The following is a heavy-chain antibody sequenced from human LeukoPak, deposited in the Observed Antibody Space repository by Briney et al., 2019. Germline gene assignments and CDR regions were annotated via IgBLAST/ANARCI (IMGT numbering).Heavy chain of an antibody. V-gene: IGHV3-23*01. J-gene: IGHJ4*02. D-gene: IGHD6-13*01. CDR2: ISGSGGST. Sequence: GGSLRLSCAASGFTFSSYAMSWVRQAPGKGLEWVSGISGSGGSTYYADSVKGRFTISRDNSKNTLYLQMNSPRAEDTAVYYCAKDSLGYSSSWYSYWGQGTLVTVSS. CDR3: AKDSLGYSSSWYSY. CDR1: GFTFSSYA.